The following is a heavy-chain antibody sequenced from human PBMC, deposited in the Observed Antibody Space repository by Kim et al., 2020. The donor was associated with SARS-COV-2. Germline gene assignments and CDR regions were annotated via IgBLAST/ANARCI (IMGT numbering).Heavy chain of an antibody. CDR1: GGSISSYY. Sequence: SETLSLTCTVSGGSISSYYWSWIRQPPGKGLEWIGYIYYSGSTNYNPSLKSRVTISVDTSKNQFSLKLSSVTAADTAVYYCARESDNCSSGSCYSWGQGTLVTVSS. J-gene: IGHJ4*02. CDR2: IYYSGST. D-gene: IGHD2-15*01. V-gene: IGHV4-59*13. CDR3: ARESDNCSSGSCYS.